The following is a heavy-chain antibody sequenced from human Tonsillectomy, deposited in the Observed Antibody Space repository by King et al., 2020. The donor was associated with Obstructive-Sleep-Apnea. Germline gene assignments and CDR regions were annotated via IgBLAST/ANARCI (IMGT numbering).Heavy chain of an antibody. V-gene: IGHV1-8*01. Sequence: VQLVQSGAEVKKPGASVKVSCRASGYTFTSYDINWVRQATGQGLEWVGRMSPNSGNTGYAQKFQGRVTMTRNTSISTAYMALSSLRSEDTAVYYCSSTVVTLGAPDDYWGQGTLVTVSS. CDR2: MSPNSGNT. J-gene: IGHJ4*02. D-gene: IGHD4-23*01. CDR3: SSTVVTLGAPDDY. CDR1: GYTFTSYD.